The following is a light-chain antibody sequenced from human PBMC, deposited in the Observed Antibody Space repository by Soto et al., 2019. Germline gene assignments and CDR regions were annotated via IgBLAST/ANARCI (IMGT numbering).Light chain of an antibody. Sequence: EKGLTQSPATLSVSPGERATLSCRASQSVNSNLAGYQQKPGQAPSLLIYGASTRATGVPARFSGSGSGTEFTLTISSLQSEDFAVYYCQQYNNWPPYTFGQGTKLEIK. V-gene: IGKV3-15*01. J-gene: IGKJ2*01. CDR1: QSVNSN. CDR3: QQYNNWPPYT. CDR2: GAS.